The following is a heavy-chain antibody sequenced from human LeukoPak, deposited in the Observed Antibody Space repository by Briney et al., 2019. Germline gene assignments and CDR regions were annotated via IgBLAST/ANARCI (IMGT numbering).Heavy chain of an antibody. CDR2: ISSSGSTI. Sequence: GGSLRLSCAASGFTFSDYYMSWIRQAPGKGLEWVSYISSSGSTIYYADSVKGRFTISRDNSKNTLYLQMNSLRAEDTAVYYCAKIDEVGSSSWYRPFDYWGQGTLVTVSS. CDR1: GFTFSDYY. V-gene: IGHV3-11*01. J-gene: IGHJ4*02. D-gene: IGHD6-13*01. CDR3: AKIDEVGSSSWYRPFDY.